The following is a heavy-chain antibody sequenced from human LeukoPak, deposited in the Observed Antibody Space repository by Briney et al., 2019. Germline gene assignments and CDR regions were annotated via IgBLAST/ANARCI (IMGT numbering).Heavy chain of an antibody. CDR3: ARDNSVRDGAWWFNP. D-gene: IGHD5-24*01. J-gene: IGHJ5*02. CDR2: ISPSGGST. V-gene: IGHV1-46*01. Sequence: ASVKVSCKAFGYTFTSNYMHWVRQAPGQGPEWMGVISPSGGSTTYAQKFQGRVTLTRDMSTSTDYLELSSLRSEDTAVYYCARDNSVRDGAWWFNPWGQGTLVTVSS. CDR1: GYTFTSNY.